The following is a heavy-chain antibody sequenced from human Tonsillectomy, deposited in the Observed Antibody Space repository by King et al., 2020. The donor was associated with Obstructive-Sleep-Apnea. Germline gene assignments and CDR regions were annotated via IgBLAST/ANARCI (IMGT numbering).Heavy chain of an antibody. CDR1: GFTFGGYA. D-gene: IGHD3-22*01. CDR2: ISYDGINK. Sequence: VQLVESGGGVVQPGKSLRLSCAASGFTFGGYAMHWVRQAPGKGLEWVAVISYDGINKYYADSVKGRFTISRDNSKSTLILQMNGLRADDTAVYYCARDGDDYYERRGYSSPAYWGQGTLVTVSS. CDR3: ARDGDDYYERRGYSSPAY. J-gene: IGHJ4*02. V-gene: IGHV3-30*04.